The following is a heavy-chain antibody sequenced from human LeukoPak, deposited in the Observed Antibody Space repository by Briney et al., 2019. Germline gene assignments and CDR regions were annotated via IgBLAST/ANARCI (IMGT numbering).Heavy chain of an antibody. CDR2: IYHSGST. CDR1: GGSISSGGYS. D-gene: IGHD3-16*01. CDR3: ARGGRGGDFFDY. J-gene: IGHJ4*02. Sequence: SETLSLTCAVSGGSISSGGYSWSWIRQPPGQGLEWIGYIYHSGSTYYNPSLKSRVTISVDRSKNQFSLKLSSVTAADTAVYYCARGGRGGDFFDYWGQGTLVTVSS. V-gene: IGHV4-30-2*01.